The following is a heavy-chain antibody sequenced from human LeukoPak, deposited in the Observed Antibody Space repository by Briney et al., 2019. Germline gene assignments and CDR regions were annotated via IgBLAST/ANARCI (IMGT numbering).Heavy chain of an antibody. Sequence: SVKVSCKASGGTFSSYAISWVREAPGQGLEWMGGIIPIFGTANYAQKFQGRVTITADDSTSTAYMELSSLRSEATAVYYCARTIEVATRQFDYWGQGTLVTVSS. V-gene: IGHV1-69*01. CDR1: GGTFSSYA. D-gene: IGHD5-12*01. CDR3: ARTIEVATRQFDY. J-gene: IGHJ4*02. CDR2: IIPIFGTA.